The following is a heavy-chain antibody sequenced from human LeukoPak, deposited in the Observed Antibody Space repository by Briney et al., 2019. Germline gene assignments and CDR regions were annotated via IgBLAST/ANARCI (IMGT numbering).Heavy chain of an antibody. Sequence: GGSLRLSCAASGFTFTSYAMSWVRQAPGEGLEWVSAISGSGSGTYYADSVKGRFTISRDDSKNTLYLQMNSLRAEDTAVYYCAKDSAGVAGPDYWGQGTLVTVSS. J-gene: IGHJ4*02. CDR1: GFTFTSYA. D-gene: IGHD6-19*01. V-gene: IGHV3-23*01. CDR2: ISGSGSGT. CDR3: AKDSAGVAGPDY.